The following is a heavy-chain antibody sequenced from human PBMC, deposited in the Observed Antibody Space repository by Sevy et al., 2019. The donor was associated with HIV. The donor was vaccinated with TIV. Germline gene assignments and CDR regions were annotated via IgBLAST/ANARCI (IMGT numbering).Heavy chain of an antibody. Sequence: SETLSLTGTVSGGAINTDHWNWIRQPPGKGRGWIGYVYYTAGTNYNPSLKNRVTISVDRTKNKSSLTPTSVTAADTAGYSCARRNDFDIWGQGTMVTVSS. CDR1: GGAINTDH. CDR3: ARRNDFDI. J-gene: IGHJ3*02. V-gene: IGHV4-59*08. CDR2: VYYTAGT.